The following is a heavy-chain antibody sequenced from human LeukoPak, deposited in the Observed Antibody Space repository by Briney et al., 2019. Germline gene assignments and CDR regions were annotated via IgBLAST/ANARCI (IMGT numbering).Heavy chain of an antibody. CDR3: ARGPRPAVTTIPSPIDY. J-gene: IGHJ4*02. CDR2: ITPVFGTA. V-gene: IGHV1-69*05. D-gene: IGHD4-17*01. Sequence: GASVKVSCKASGGTFSSYAISWVRQAPGQGLEWMGRITPVFGTANYAQKFQGRVTITTDESTSTAYMELSSLRPEDTAVYYCARGPRPAVTTIPSPIDYWGQGTLVTVSS. CDR1: GGTFSSYA.